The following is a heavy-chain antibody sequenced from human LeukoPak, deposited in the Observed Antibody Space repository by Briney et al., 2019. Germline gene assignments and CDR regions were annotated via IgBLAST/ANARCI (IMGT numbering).Heavy chain of an antibody. CDR2: IYTSGST. D-gene: IGHD5-18*01. CDR3: ARDRGYSYGHFDY. CDR1: GVSISSGSYF. V-gene: IGHV4-61*02. J-gene: IGHJ4*02. Sequence: PSETLSLTCTVSGVSISSGSYFWSWIRQPAGKGLEWIGRIYTSGSTNYNPSLKSRVSISVDTSKNQFSLKLSSVTAADTAVYYCARDRGYSYGHFDYWGQGTLVTVSS.